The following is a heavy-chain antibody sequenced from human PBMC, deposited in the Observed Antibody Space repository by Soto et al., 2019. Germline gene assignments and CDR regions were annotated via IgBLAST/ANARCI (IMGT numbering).Heavy chain of an antibody. CDR1: GYTFTSYG. V-gene: IGHV1-18*01. Sequence: QVQLVQSGAEVKKPGASVKVSCKASGYTFTSYGISWVRQAPGQGLEWMGWISAYNGNTNYAQKLQGRVTMTTDTSTSTAYMERRSLRSDDTAVYYGARERGGYYVSGSTFGLDAFDIWGQGTMVTVSS. D-gene: IGHD3-10*01. J-gene: IGHJ3*02. CDR2: ISAYNGNT. CDR3: ARERGGYYVSGSTFGLDAFDI.